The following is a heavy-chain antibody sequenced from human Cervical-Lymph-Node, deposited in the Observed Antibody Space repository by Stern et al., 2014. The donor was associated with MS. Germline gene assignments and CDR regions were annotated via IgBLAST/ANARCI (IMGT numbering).Heavy chain of an antibody. CDR2: IWYGGSNR. D-gene: IGHD4-23*01. J-gene: IGHJ1*01. CDR3: AREGGNTAEYFQH. CDR1: GFTFSSSG. Sequence: VQLVESGGGVVQPGRSLRLPCAASGFTFSSSGMHWVRQAPGKGLEWLARIWYGGSNRYYADSVKGRFTISRDNSKNTLYLQMNSLRAEDTAVYYCAREGGNTAEYFQHWGQGTLVTVSS. V-gene: IGHV3-33*01.